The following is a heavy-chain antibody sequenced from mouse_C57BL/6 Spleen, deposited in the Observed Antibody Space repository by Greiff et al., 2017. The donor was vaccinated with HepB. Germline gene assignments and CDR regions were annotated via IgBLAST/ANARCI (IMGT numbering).Heavy chain of an antibody. V-gene: IGHV1-19*01. J-gene: IGHJ1*03. CDR1: GYTFTDYY. CDR3: ARTYDSSHWYFDV. Sequence: EVQLQQSGPVLVKPGASVKMSCKASGYTFTDYYMNWVKQSHGKSLEWIGVINPYNGGTSYNQKFKGKATLTVDKSSSTAYMEHNSLTSEDSAVYYGARTYDSSHWYFDVWGTGTTVTVSS. D-gene: IGHD1-1*01. CDR2: INPYNGGT.